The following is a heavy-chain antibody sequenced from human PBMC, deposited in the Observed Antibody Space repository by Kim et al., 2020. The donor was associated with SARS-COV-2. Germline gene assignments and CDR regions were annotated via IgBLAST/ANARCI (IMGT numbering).Heavy chain of an antibody. D-gene: IGHD6-6*01. CDR2: ISYDGSNK. CDR3: AKPYSSSSGPKKYGMDV. V-gene: IGHV3-30*18. Sequence: GGSLRLSCAASGFTFSSYGMHWVRQTPGKGLEWVAVISYDGSNKYYADSVKGRFTISRDNSKNTLYLQMNSLRAEDTAVYYCAKPYSSSSGPKKYGMDVWGQGTTVTVSS. CDR1: GFTFSSYG. J-gene: IGHJ6*02.